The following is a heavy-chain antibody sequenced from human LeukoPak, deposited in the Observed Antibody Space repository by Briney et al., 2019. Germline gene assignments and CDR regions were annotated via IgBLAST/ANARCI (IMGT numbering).Heavy chain of an antibody. Sequence: GGSLRLSCAASGFTFDDYTIHWVRQAPGKGLEWVSLISWDGGSKYYADSVKGRFTISRDNSKNSLYLQMNSLRTEDTALYYCAKDIRPFRGYYDSSGYYMGYYGMDVWGQGTTVTVSS. J-gene: IGHJ6*02. CDR2: ISWDGGSK. CDR1: GFTFDDYT. D-gene: IGHD3-22*01. V-gene: IGHV3-43*01. CDR3: AKDIRPFRGYYDSSGYYMGYYGMDV.